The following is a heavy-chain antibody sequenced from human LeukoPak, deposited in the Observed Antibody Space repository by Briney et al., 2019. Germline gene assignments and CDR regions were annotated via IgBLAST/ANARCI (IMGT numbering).Heavy chain of an antibody. Sequence: ASVKVSCKVSGYTLTELSMHWVRQAPGKGLEWMGGFDPEDGETIYAQKFQGRVTMTEDTSTDTDYIDLSRLRSEETVVYYCATGGAQQVASTGDYWGQGTLVTVSS. V-gene: IGHV1-24*01. D-gene: IGHD6-13*01. J-gene: IGHJ4*02. CDR3: ATGGAQQVASTGDY. CDR2: FDPEDGET. CDR1: GYTLTELS.